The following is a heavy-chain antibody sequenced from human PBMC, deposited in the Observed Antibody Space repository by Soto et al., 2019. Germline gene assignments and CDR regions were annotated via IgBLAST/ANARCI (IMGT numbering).Heavy chain of an antibody. CDR2: IRSKANSYAT. V-gene: IGHV3-73*01. CDR1: GFTFSGSA. Sequence: GGSLRLSCAASGFTFSGSAMHWVRQASGKGLEWVGRIRSKANSYATAYAASVKGRFTISRDDSKNTAYLQMNSLKTEDTAVYYCTSPSAVGNVDTAMVDYWGQGTLVTVSS. D-gene: IGHD5-18*01. J-gene: IGHJ4*02. CDR3: TSPSAVGNVDTAMVDY.